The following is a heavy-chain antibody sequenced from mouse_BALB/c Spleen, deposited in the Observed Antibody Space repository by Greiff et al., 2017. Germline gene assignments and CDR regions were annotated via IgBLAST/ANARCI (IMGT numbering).Heavy chain of an antibody. Sequence: VQLQQSGPGLVKPSQSLSLTCTVTGYSITSDYAWNWIRQFPGNKLEWMGYISYSGSTSYNPSLKSRISITRDTSKNQFFLQLNSVTTEDTATYYCARSGGNYVGVWFAYWGQGTLVTVSA. D-gene: IGHD2-1*01. CDR2: ISYSGST. CDR1: GYSITSDYA. J-gene: IGHJ3*01. CDR3: ARSGGNYVGVWFAY. V-gene: IGHV3-2*02.